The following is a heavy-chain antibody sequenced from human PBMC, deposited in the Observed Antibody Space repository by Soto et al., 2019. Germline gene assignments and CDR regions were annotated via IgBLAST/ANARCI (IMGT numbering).Heavy chain of an antibody. CDR3: ARSPPSSYYGGSGTFDY. J-gene: IGHJ4*02. D-gene: IGHD3-10*01. V-gene: IGHV4-4*02. CDR1: GGFTSTNNW. CDR2: AYHSGST. Sequence: QLQLQESGPGLVRPSATLSLTCAVSGGFTSTNNWWSWVRQPPGKGLEWIGDAYHSGSTEYNPSLKSRVSISVDKSKNQISLKLTSATAADTAVYYCARSPPSSYYGGSGTFDYWGQGTLVTVSS.